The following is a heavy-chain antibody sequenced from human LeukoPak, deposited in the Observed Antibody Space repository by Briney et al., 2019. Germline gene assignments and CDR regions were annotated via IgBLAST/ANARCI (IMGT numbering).Heavy chain of an antibody. CDR3: ASLAPGIAAAGIDY. J-gene: IGHJ4*02. V-gene: IGHV3-9*01. CDR2: ISWNSGSI. D-gene: IGHD6-13*01. CDR1: GFTFDDYA. Sequence: PGRSLRLSCAASGFTFDDYAMHWVRQAPGKGLEWVSGISWNSGSIGYADSVKGRFTISRDNAKNSLYLQMNSLRAEDTAVYYCASLAPGIAAAGIDYWGQGTLVTVSS.